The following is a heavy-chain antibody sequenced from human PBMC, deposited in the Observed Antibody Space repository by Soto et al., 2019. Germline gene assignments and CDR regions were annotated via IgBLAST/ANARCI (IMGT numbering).Heavy chain of an antibody. J-gene: IGHJ4*02. V-gene: IGHV1-3*01. CDR2: INAGNGNT. CDR3: AWGIAAPLDY. D-gene: IGHD6-13*01. CDR1: SYTFTSYA. Sequence: SVKVSSKASSYTFTSYAMHWVRQAPGQRLEWMGWINAGNGNTKYSRKFQGRVTITRDTSASTAYMELSSLRSEDTAVYYCAWGIAAPLDYWGQGTLVTVYS.